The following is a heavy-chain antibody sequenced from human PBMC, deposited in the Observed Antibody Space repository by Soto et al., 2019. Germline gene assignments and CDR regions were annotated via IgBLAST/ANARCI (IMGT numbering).Heavy chain of an antibody. CDR3: ARDQESYFDY. CDR1: GFTFSSYS. V-gene: IGHV3-48*01. J-gene: IGHJ4*02. Sequence: EVQLVESGGGLVQPGGSLRLSCAASGFTFSSYSMNWVRQAPGKGLGGVSYISSSSSTIYYADFVKGRFTISRDNAKNSLYLQMNSLRAEDTAVYYCARDQESYFDYWGQGTLVTVSS. CDR2: ISSSSSTI.